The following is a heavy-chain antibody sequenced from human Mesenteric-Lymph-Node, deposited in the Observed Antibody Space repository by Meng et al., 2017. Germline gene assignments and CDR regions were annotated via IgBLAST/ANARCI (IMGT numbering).Heavy chain of an antibody. CDR3: ARVAAAGNEWFDP. Sequence: GLLTESGQCMVNPQGRLASTGALPGGSNRSINWWAWVRPPPGKGLEWIGEIYHSGSTNYNPSLKSRVTISVDKSKNQFSLKLSSVTAADTAVYYCARVAAAGNEWFDPWGQGTLVTVSS. D-gene: IGHD6-13*01. V-gene: IGHV4-4*03. CDR1: GGSNRSINW. J-gene: IGHJ5*02. CDR2: IYHSGST.